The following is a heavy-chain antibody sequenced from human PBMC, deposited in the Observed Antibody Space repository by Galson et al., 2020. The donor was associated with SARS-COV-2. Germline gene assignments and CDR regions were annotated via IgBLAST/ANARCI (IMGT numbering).Heavy chain of an antibody. Sequence: ASVKVSCKASGYTFTGYYMHWVRQAPGQGLEWMGWINPNSGGTNYAQKFKGRVTMTRDTSISTAYMELSRLRSDDTAVYYCARVGTGYSSSWYYYYGMDVWGQGTTVTVSS. J-gene: IGHJ6*02. CDR1: GYTFTGYY. V-gene: IGHV1-2*02. CDR3: ARVGTGYSSSWYYYYGMDV. D-gene: IGHD6-13*01. CDR2: INPNSGGT.